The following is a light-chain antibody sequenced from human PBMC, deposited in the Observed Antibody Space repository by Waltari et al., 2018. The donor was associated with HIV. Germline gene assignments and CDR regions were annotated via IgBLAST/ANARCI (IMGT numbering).Light chain of an antibody. Sequence: QPVLTQPPSVSGAPGQRVTISCTGTTSNIGAGYDVQWYQQLPGTAPKLLMYADSNRPAGVPDRFSGSKSGISASLAITGPQPEDEADYYCQSYDSSLSGRVVFGGGTKLTV. CDR2: ADS. V-gene: IGLV1-40*01. CDR3: QSYDSSLSGRVV. J-gene: IGLJ2*01. CDR1: TSNIGAGYD.